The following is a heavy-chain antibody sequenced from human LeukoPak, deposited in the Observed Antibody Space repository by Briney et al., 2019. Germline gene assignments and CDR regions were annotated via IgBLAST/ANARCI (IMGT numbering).Heavy chain of an antibody. CDR1: GFTFSSYS. CDR2: ISESGSST. J-gene: IGHJ4*02. Sequence: GGSLRLSCAASGFTFSSYSMNWVRQAPGKGLEWVSGISESGSSTYYADSVKGRFTISRDNSKNTLYLQMNSLRAEDTAVYYCAKVQVAVAWGGFDYWGQGTLVTVSS. CDR3: AKVQVAVAWGGFDY. D-gene: IGHD2-15*01. V-gene: IGHV3-23*01.